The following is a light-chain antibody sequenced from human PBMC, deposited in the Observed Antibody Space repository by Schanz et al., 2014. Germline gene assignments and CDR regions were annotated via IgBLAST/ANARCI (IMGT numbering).Light chain of an antibody. V-gene: IGLV8-61*01. CDR3: VLYMGSGIWL. CDR2: NTD. CDR1: SGSVSTSYY. Sequence: QTVVTQEPSFSVSPGGTVTLTCGLNSGSVSTSYYPSWYQQIPGQAPRTLLYNTDTRSSGVPDRFSGSILGNKAALTITGAQADDESDYYCVLYMGSGIWLFGGGTKLTVL. J-gene: IGLJ3*02.